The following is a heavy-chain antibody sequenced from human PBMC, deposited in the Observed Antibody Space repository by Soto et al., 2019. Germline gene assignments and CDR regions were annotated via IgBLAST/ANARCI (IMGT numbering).Heavy chain of an antibody. CDR1: GGTFSSYA. V-gene: IGHV1-69*12. D-gene: IGHD3-9*01. J-gene: IGHJ4*02. CDR3: ARGQELRYFYWLLEYDY. Sequence: QVQLVQSGAEVKKPGSSVKVSCKASGGTFSSYAISWVRQAPGQGLEWMGGIIPIFGTANYAQKFQGRVTITAAESTSTAYMGLSSLRSEDTAVYYCARGQELRYFYWLLEYDYWGQGTLVTVSS. CDR2: IIPIFGTA.